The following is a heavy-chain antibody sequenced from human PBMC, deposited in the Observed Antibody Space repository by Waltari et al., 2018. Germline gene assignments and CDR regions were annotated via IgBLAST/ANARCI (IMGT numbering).Heavy chain of an antibody. V-gene: IGHV4-38-2*01. CDR3: ARWFHGDSPSHFDY. J-gene: IGHJ4*02. D-gene: IGHD2-21*02. Sequence: QVQLQESGPGLVKPSETLSLTCAVSGSSFSSCYYWGWIRQPPGKRLEFIGSIYHSGTTYYNPSLKSQVTILLDTSKTQFSLMLRSVTAADTAVYFCARWFHGDSPSHFDYWGQGTLVTVSS. CDR2: IYHSGTT. CDR1: GSSFSSCYY.